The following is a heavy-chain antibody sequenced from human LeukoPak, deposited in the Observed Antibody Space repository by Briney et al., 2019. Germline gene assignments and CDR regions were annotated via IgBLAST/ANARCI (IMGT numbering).Heavy chain of an antibody. D-gene: IGHD6-19*01. J-gene: IGHJ4*02. CDR2: ISGSGGST. V-gene: IGHV3-23*01. CDR1: GFTFSSYA. Sequence: GGSLRLSCAASGFTFSSYAMSWVRQAPGKGMEWVSAISGSGGSTYYADSVKGRFTISRDNSKNQLYLQMNSLRAEDTAVYYCAKDRWGGVAVAPDYWGQGTLVTVSS. CDR3: AKDRWGGVAVAPDY.